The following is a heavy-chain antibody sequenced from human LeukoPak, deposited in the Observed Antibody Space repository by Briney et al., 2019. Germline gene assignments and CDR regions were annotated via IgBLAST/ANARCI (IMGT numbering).Heavy chain of an antibody. Sequence: PGGSLRLSCAASGFTFSSFYMSWVRQAPGKGLEWVANIKEDGSEKYYVDSVKGRFTISRDNAKNSLYLQMNSLRAEDTAVYYCAREPYNWNDGEPNPGAFDYWGQGTLVTVSS. CDR2: IKEDGSEK. CDR3: AREPYNWNDGEPNPGAFDY. D-gene: IGHD1-1*01. V-gene: IGHV3-7*01. J-gene: IGHJ4*02. CDR1: GFTFSSFY.